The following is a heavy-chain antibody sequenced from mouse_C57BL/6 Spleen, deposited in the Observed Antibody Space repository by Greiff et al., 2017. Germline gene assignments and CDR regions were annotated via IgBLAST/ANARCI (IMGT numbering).Heavy chain of an antibody. V-gene: IGHV1-69*01. D-gene: IGHD1-1*01. J-gene: IGHJ2*01. Sequence: QVQLQQPGAELVMPGASVKLSCKASGYTFTSYWMHWVKQRPGQGLEWIGEIDPSDSYTNYNQKFKGKSTVTVDKSSSTAYMQLSSLTSEDSAVYYCARGGTTVVAAFDYWGQGTTLTVSS. CDR1: GYTFTSYW. CDR2: IDPSDSYT. CDR3: ARGGTTVVAAFDY.